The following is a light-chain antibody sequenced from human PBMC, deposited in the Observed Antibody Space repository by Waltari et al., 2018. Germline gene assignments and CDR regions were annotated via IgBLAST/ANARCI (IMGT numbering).Light chain of an antibody. CDR3: LQDYNYPWT. Sequence: AIQMTQSPSSLSASVGDRVTIPCRASQGIRYDLGWYQQKPGKAPKLLIYAASSLQSGVPSRFSGSGSGADFTLTISSLQPEDFATYFCLQDYNYPWTFGQGTKVEIK. CDR2: AAS. CDR1: QGIRYD. V-gene: IGKV1-6*01. J-gene: IGKJ1*01.